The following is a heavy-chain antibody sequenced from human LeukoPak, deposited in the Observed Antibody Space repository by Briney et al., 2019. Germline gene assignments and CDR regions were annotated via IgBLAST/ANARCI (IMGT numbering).Heavy chain of an antibody. D-gene: IGHD6-19*01. Sequence: GESLKISCEASGFTFNNYAMSWVRQAPGKGLEWASAMSGVGGTTYYAASVRGRFTISRDNSKNILSLQMNSLRVEDTAIYYCAKGSQWLLRGGAYFDSWGQGTPVSVSS. CDR3: AKGSQWLLRGGAYFDS. V-gene: IGHV3-23*01. CDR1: GFTFNNYA. CDR2: MSGVGGTT. J-gene: IGHJ4*02.